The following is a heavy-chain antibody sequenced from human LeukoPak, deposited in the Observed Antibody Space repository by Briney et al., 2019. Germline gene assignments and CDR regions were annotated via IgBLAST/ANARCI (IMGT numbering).Heavy chain of an antibody. CDR3: ARDHLVGMPYS. CDR2: IKQDGSEK. CDR1: GFTFSNYW. D-gene: IGHD1-26*01. V-gene: IGHV3-7*01. Sequence: GGSLRLSCAASGFTFSNYWMSWVRQAPGKGLEWVANIKQDGSEKYYVDAAKGRFTISRDNAKNSLYLQMNSLRAEDTAMYYCARDHLVGMPYSWGQGTLVTVSS. J-gene: IGHJ4*02.